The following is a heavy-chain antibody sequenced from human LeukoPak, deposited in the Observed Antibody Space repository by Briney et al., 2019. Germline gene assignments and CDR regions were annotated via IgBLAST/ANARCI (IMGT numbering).Heavy chain of an antibody. CDR2: IHNSGST. CDR1: GGSISSRAYY. D-gene: IGHD4-11*01. Sequence: SETLSLTCTVSGGSISSRAYYWTWIRQPAGKGLEWIGRIHNSGSTYYNPSLKSRVTMSIDTSNNQFFLKLNSVTAADTAVYYCARGGSNYGNFDYWGQGTLVTVSS. CDR3: ARGGSNYGNFDY. J-gene: IGHJ4*02. V-gene: IGHV4-61*02.